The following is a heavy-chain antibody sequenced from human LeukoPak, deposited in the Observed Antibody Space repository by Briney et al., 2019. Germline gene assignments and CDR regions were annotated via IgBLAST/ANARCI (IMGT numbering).Heavy chain of an antibody. CDR3: ARDKSDELGAFDI. J-gene: IGHJ3*02. D-gene: IGHD3-10*01. V-gene: IGHV4-61*02. CDR1: GGSISSGSYY. CDR2: IYTSGST. Sequence: SETLSLTCTVSGGSISSGSYYWRWLRQPAGKGLEWLGRIYTSGSTNYNPSLKSRVTISVDTSKNQFSLKLSSVTAADTAVYYCARDKSDELGAFDIWGQGTMVTVSS.